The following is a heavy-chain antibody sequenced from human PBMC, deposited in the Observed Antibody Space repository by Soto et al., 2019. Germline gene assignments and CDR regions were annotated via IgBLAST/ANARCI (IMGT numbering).Heavy chain of an antibody. CDR1: GGTFSSYA. V-gene: IGHV1-69*13. CDR2: IIPIFGTA. Sequence: GASVKVSCKASGGTFSSYAISWVRQAPGQGLEWMGGIIPIFGTANYAQKCQGRVTITADESTSTAYMELSSMRSEDTAVYYCARDRGGYSYGYRFDYWGQGTLVTVSS. J-gene: IGHJ4*02. CDR3: ARDRGGYSYGYRFDY. D-gene: IGHD5-18*01.